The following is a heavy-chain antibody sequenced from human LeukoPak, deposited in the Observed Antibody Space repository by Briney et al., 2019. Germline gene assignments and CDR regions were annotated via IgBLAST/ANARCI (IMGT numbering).Heavy chain of an antibody. D-gene: IGHD2-2*02. V-gene: IGHV1-8*03. CDR2: MNPNSGNT. CDR1: GGTFSSYA. Sequence: ASVKVSCKASGGTFSSYAISWVRQAIGQGLEWMGWMNPNSGNTGYAQKFQGRVTITRNTSISTAYMELSSLRSEDTAVYYCARRRCSSTGCYTRPYNWFDPWGQGTLVTVSS. CDR3: ARRRCSSTGCYTRPYNWFDP. J-gene: IGHJ5*02.